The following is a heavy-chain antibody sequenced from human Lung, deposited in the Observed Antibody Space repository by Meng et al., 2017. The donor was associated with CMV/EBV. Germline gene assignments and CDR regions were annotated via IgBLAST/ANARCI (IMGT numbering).Heavy chain of an antibody. CDR3: ARDGSLNGPNYYYYNGLDV. D-gene: IGHD2-2*03. CDR1: VHSFIDYD. CDR2: INSYGGGT. J-gene: IGHJ6*02. Sequence: ASVKVSCKASVHSFIDYDIHWVRRAPGQGLEWMGRINSYGGGTNYAQQFRGRVTMTRDTSTDTAYMELSRLTSDDTAVYYCARDGSLNGPNYYYYNGLDVWXLGTTVXVSS. V-gene: IGHV1-2*06.